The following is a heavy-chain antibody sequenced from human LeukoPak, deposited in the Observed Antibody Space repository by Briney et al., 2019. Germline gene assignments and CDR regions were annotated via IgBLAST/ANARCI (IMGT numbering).Heavy chain of an antibody. Sequence: GGSLRLSCTASGFTFSIYAMNWVRQAPGKGLEWVSAISGGGGNTYYADSVKGRFTVSRDNSKNTLFLQMNSLRAEDTAVYYCAKDGGLWVSAHWGDSWGRGTLVTVSS. CDR2: ISGGGGNT. CDR1: GFTFSIYA. J-gene: IGHJ4*02. CDR3: AKDGGLWVSAHWGDS. D-gene: IGHD7-27*01. V-gene: IGHV3-23*01.